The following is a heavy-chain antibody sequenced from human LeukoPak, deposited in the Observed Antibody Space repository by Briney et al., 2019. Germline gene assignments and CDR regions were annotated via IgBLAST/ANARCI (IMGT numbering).Heavy chain of an antibody. V-gene: IGHV3-30-3*01. CDR3: ARALAAAGIEGYFDY. Sequence: GGSLRLSCAASGFTFSSYAMHWVRQAPGKGLEWVAVISYDGSNKYYADSVKGRFTISRDNSKNTLYLQMNSLRAEDTAVYYCARALAAAGIEGYFDYWGQGTLVTVSS. J-gene: IGHJ4*02. CDR1: GFTFSSYA. D-gene: IGHD6-13*01. CDR2: ISYDGSNK.